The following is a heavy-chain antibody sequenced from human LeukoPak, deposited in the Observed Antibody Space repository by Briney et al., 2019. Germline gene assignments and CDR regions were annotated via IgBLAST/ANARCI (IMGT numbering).Heavy chain of an antibody. CDR2: ISGSGGST. CDR3: AKTPSPGYCSSTSCYVDY. V-gene: IGHV3-23*01. CDR1: GFTFSSYA. Sequence: GESLKISCAASGFTFSSYAISWVRQPPGKGLEWAAAISGSGGSTYYADSVKGRFTISRDNSKNTLYLQMNSLRAEDTAVYYCAKTPSPGYCSSTSCYVDYWGQGTLVTVSS. J-gene: IGHJ4*02. D-gene: IGHD2-2*03.